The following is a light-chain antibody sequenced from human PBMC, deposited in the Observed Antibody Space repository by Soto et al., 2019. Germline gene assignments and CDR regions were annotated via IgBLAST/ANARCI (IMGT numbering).Light chain of an antibody. J-gene: IGKJ1*01. V-gene: IGKV2-30*01. Sequence: DVVMTQSPLSLPVTLGPPASISCRSSQSLVYSDGNTYLNWFQQRPRQSPRRLIYKVSNRDSGVPDKFSGSESGADFILNISRVEAEDGGVYYCMQTTHWTRKFGQGTKVEIK. CDR2: KVS. CDR1: QSLVYSDGNTY. CDR3: MQTTHWTRK.